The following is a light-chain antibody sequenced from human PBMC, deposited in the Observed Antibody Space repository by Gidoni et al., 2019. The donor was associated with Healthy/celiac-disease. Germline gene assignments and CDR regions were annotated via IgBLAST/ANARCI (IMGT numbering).Light chain of an antibody. Sequence: EIVMTQSPATLSVSPWERATLSCRASHSVRSNLAWYQQKPGQAPRLLIYGASTRATGIPARCRGSGSGTEFTLTISSLQSEDVAVYYCQQYNNWPPAYTFGQGTKLEIK. J-gene: IGKJ2*01. CDR2: GAS. CDR1: HSVRSN. V-gene: IGKV3-15*01. CDR3: QQYNNWPPAYT.